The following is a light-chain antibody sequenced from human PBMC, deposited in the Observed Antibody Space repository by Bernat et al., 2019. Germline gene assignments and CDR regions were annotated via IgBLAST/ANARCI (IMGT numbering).Light chain of an antibody. V-gene: IGKV3-20*01. CDR2: GAS. CDR3: QQYYTWPLT. Sequence: EIVLTQSPGILSLSPGERATLSCRASQSFGSTYLAWYQQKAGQAPRLLIYGASSSATGIPDRFSGSGSGTEFTLTISSLQSEDFAVYYCQQYYTWPLTFGGGTKVEIK. J-gene: IGKJ4*01. CDR1: QSFGSTY.